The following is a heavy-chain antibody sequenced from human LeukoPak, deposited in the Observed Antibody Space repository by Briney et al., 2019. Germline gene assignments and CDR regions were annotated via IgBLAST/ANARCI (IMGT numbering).Heavy chain of an antibody. J-gene: IGHJ6*02. CDR1: GGSISSYY. V-gene: IGHV4-59*01. Sequence: SETLSLTCTVSGGSISSYYWSWIRQPPGKGLEWIGYIYYSGSTNYNPSLKSRVTISVDTSKNQFSLKLSSVTAADTAVYYCARAQRPEWFDYYYYGMDVWGQGTTVTVSS. D-gene: IGHD3-3*01. CDR3: ARAQRPEWFDYYYYGMDV. CDR2: IYYSGST.